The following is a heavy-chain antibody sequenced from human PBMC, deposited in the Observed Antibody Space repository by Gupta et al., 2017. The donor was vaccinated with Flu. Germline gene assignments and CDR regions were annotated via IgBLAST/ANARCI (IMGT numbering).Heavy chain of an antibody. CDR3: ARDYLKRSYDSSGYFGY. J-gene: IGHJ4*02. Sequence: QVQLVQSGAEVKKPGASVKVSCKASGYTFTSYYMHWVRQAPGQGLEWMGIINPSGGSTSYAQKFQGRVTMTRYTSTSTVYMELSSLRAEDTAVYYCARDYLKRSYDSSGYFGYWGQGTLVTVSA. V-gene: IGHV1-46*01. D-gene: IGHD3-22*01. CDR2: INPSGGST. CDR1: GYTFTSYY.